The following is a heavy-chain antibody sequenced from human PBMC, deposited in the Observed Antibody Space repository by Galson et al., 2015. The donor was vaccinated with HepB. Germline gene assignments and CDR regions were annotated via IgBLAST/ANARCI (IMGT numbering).Heavy chain of an antibody. CDR1: GFTFSSYS. J-gene: IGHJ5*02. Sequence: SLRLSCAASGFTFSSYSMNWVRQAPGKGLEWVSYISSSSSTIYYADSVKGRFTISRDNAKNSLYLQMNSLRAEDTAVYYCARDFVNVLVEGWFDPWGQGTLVTVSS. D-gene: IGHD2-8*02. V-gene: IGHV3-48*01. CDR3: ARDFVNVLVEGWFDP. CDR2: ISSSSSTI.